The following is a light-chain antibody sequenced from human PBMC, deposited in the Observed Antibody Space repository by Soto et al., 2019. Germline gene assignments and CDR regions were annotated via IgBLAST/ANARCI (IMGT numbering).Light chain of an antibody. CDR1: SSNFGARYD. V-gene: IGLV1-40*01. Sequence: QSVLTQPPSVSGAPGQRVTLSCTGSSSNFGARYDVHWYQHIPGKAPKLIIFGNTNRPSGVPDRFSGSRSGTSASLVIAGLHADDDDHYYCQSYDTRLGAELFGGGTKLTVL. CDR3: QSYDTRLGAEL. J-gene: IGLJ3*02. CDR2: GNT.